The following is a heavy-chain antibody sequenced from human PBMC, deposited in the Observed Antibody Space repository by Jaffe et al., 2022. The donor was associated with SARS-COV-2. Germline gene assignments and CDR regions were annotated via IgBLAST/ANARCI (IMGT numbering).Heavy chain of an antibody. CDR3: AKVAVAGSGFDY. CDR2: ISWNSGSI. D-gene: IGHD6-19*01. Sequence: EVQLVESGGGLVQPGRSLRLSCAASGFTFDDYAMHWVRQAPGKGLEWVSGISWNSGSIGYADSVKGRFTISRDNAKNSLYLQMNSLRAEDTALYYCAKVAVAGSGFDYWGQGTLVTVSS. CDR1: GFTFDDYA. V-gene: IGHV3-9*01. J-gene: IGHJ4*02.